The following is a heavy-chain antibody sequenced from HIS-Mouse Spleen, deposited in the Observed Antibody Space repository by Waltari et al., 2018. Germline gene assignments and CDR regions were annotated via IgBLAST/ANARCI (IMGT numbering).Heavy chain of an antibody. V-gene: IGHV4-39*07. CDR2: IYYSGST. CDR1: GCSISSRRYY. Sequence: QLQLQESGPGRVKTSETLSLTRPVSGCSISSRRYYWGWIRPPPGKGLEWIGSIYYSGSTYYNPSLKSRVTISVDTSKNQFSLKLSSVTAADTAVYYCAREIPYSSSWYDWYFDLWGRGTLVTVSS. J-gene: IGHJ2*01. D-gene: IGHD6-13*01. CDR3: AREIPYSSSWYDWYFDL.